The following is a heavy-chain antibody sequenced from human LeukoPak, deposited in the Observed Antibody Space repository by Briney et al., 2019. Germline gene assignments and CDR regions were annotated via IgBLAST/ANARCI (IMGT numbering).Heavy chain of an antibody. D-gene: IGHD3-22*01. Sequence: SETLSLTCTVSGGSISSGDYYWGWIRQPPGKGLEWIGSIYYSGSTYYNPSLKSRVTISVDTSKNQFSLKLSSVTAADTAVYYCARQGTYYYDSSGYYHYLDYFDYWGQGTLVTVSS. J-gene: IGHJ4*02. CDR1: GGSISSGDYY. CDR3: ARQGTYYYDSSGYYHYLDYFDY. V-gene: IGHV4-39*01. CDR2: IYYSGST.